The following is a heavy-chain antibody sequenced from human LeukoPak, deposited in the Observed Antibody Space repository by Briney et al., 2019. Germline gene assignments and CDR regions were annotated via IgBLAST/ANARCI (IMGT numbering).Heavy chain of an antibody. D-gene: IGHD3-22*01. CDR2: IYHSGST. CDR3: ARGEYYDSSGYSYFDY. CDR1: GGSISNTAYY. J-gene: IGHJ4*02. V-gene: IGHV4-30-2*01. Sequence: SETLSLTCTVSGGSISNTAYYWGWIRQPPGKGLEWIGYIYHSGSTYYNPSLKSRVTISVDRSKNQFSLKLSSVTAADTAVYYCARGEYYDSSGYSYFDYWGQGTLVTVSS.